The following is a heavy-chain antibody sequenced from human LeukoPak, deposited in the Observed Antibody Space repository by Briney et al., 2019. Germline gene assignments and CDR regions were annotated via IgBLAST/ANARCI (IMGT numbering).Heavy chain of an antibody. CDR2: ISGSGSRI. J-gene: IGHJ4*02. V-gene: IGHV3-23*01. CDR1: SSMFSSYA. Sequence: GGSLRLSCEVSSSMFSSYAMTWVRQAPGKGLEWVSTISGSGSRIYYADSVKGRFTISRDSSKNTLYLQMHSLRVDDSALYYCAKERCSAGSCSTTPDFWGRGALVTVSS. CDR3: AKERCSAGSCSTTPDF. D-gene: IGHD2-15*01.